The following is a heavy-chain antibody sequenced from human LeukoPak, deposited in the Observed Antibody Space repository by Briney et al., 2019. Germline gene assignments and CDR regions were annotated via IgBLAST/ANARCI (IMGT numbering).Heavy chain of an antibody. V-gene: IGHV4-59*01. J-gene: IGHJ5*02. Sequence: SETLSLTCTVSGGSISSYYWSWIRQPPGKGLEWIGYIYYSGSTNYNPSLKSRVTISVDTSKNQFSLKLSSVTAADTAVYYCARDRSPLGYYGSGRTGWFDPWGQGTLVTVSS. D-gene: IGHD3-10*01. CDR3: ARDRSPLGYYGSGRTGWFDP. CDR2: IYYSGST. CDR1: GGSISSYY.